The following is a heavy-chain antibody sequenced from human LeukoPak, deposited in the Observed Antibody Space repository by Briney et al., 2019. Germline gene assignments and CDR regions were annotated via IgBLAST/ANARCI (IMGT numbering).Heavy chain of an antibody. J-gene: IGHJ3*02. V-gene: IGHV3-30*18. CDR1: GFTFSSYG. D-gene: IGHD4-23*01. Sequence: PGGSLRLSCAASGFTFSSYGMHWVRQAPGKGLEWVAVISYDGSNKYYADSVKGRFTISRDNSKNTLYLQMNSLRAEDTAVYYCAKPSVDSRAFDIWGQGTMVTVSS. CDR2: ISYDGSNK. CDR3: AKPSVDSRAFDI.